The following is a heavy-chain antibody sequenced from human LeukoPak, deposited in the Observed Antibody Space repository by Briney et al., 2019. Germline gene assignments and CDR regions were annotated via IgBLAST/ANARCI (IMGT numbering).Heavy chain of an antibody. D-gene: IGHD1-26*01. Sequence: PSETLSLTCTVSGGSISSSSYYWAWIRQPPGKGLEWIGSVYYSGYTYYNPSLKSRVTISVDTSNDQFSLKLSSVTAADTAVYYCARVSRSGSYFGAFEIWGQGTMVTVSS. CDR1: GGSISSSSYY. V-gene: IGHV4-39*07. CDR2: VYYSGYT. J-gene: IGHJ3*02. CDR3: ARVSRSGSYFGAFEI.